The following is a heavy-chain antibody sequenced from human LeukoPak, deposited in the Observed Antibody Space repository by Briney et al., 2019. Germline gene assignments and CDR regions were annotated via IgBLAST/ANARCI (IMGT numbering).Heavy chain of an antibody. J-gene: IGHJ4*02. CDR1: GDTFTDDY. D-gene: IGHD3-10*01. CDR3: ARRGSYYDY. Sequence: ASVKVSCKASGDTFTDDYIHCVRQAPGQRFEWMGWINPKRGATNYVERFQGRVTMTTDTSISTVYMELTSLTSDDTATYYCARRGSYYDYWGQGTLVTVSS. V-gene: IGHV1-2*02. CDR2: INPKRGAT.